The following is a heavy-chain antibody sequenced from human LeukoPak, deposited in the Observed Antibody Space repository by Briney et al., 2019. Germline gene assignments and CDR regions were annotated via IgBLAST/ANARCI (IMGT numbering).Heavy chain of an antibody. CDR1: GYTFTSYY. Sequence: ASVKVSCKASGYTFTSYYMHWVRQAPGQGLEWMGIINPSGGSTSYAQKFQGRVTMTRDTSTSTVYMELSSLRSEDTAVYYCARDIAAAGTTLSPDYWGQGTLVTVSS. CDR3: ARDIAAAGTTLSPDY. D-gene: IGHD6-13*01. V-gene: IGHV1-46*01. CDR2: INPSGGST. J-gene: IGHJ4*02.